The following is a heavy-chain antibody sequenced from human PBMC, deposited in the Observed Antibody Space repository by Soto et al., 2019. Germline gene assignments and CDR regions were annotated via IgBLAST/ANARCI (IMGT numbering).Heavy chain of an antibody. D-gene: IGHD1-26*01. CDR2: IYYSGST. V-gene: IGHV4-39*01. CDR1: GDSITRSSYF. Sequence: PSETLSLTCTVSGDSITRSSYFWGWIRQPPGKGLEWIGSIYYSGSTYYSPSLKSPVTMSVDTSKNQFSLKLSSVTAADTAVYYCARHENRYSVSYYYFYGMDVWGQGTTVTVSS. CDR3: ARHENRYSVSYYYFYGMDV. J-gene: IGHJ6*02.